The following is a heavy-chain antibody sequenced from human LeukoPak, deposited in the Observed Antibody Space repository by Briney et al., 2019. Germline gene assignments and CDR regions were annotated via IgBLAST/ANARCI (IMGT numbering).Heavy chain of an antibody. CDR3: ARLKLSGSPIDASDI. CDR1: GFTFSSYG. V-gene: IGHV3-30*03. J-gene: IGHJ3*02. CDR2: ISYDGSNK. D-gene: IGHD1-26*01. Sequence: GGSLRLSCAASGFTFSSYGMHWVRQAPGKGLEWVAVISYDGSNKYYADSVKGRFTISRDNSKNTLYLQMNSLRAEDTAVYYCARLKLSGSPIDASDIWGQGTMVTASS.